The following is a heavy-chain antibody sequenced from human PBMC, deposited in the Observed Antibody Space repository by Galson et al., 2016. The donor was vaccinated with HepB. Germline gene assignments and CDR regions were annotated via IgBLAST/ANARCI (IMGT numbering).Heavy chain of an antibody. CDR2: IDTDGSST. D-gene: IGHD3-16*01. J-gene: IGHJ4*02. CDR3: ARALIDFRGEDY. V-gene: IGHV3-74*01. Sequence: SLRLSCAASGFTISSYWMHWVRQVPGKGLVWVSRIDTDGSSTTYADSVKGRFTISRDNAKNTVYLEMNSLRAEDTAVYFCARALIDFRGEDYWGQGTLVTVSS. CDR1: GFTISSYW.